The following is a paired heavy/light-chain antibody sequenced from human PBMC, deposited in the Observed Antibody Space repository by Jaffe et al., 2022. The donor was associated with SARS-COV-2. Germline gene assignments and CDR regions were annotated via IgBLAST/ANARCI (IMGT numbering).Heavy chain of an antibody. D-gene: IGHD3-3*02. CDR3: ARDPTHRFSMVLAGYNWFDP. CDR1: GFTFSNYG. V-gene: IGHV3-30*03. Sequence: QVQLVESGGGVVQPGRSLRLSCAASGFTFSNYGMHWVRQAPGKGLEWVAVISFDGKNQYYADSLKGRFTISRDNSKNTLYLQMDSLGTEDTAVYYCARDPTHRFSMVLAGYNWFDPWGQGTLVTVSS. J-gene: IGHJ5*02. CDR2: ISFDGKNQ.
Light chain of an antibody. Sequence: QSVLTQPPSVSGAPGQRVTISCTGSSSNIGAGYDVHWYQQLPGTAPKLLIYTNNNRPSGVPDRFSGSKSGTSASLAITGLQAEDDAEYYCQSYDSGLSGYVFGTGTKVTV. V-gene: IGLV1-40*01. J-gene: IGLJ1*01. CDR3: QSYDSGLSGYV. CDR1: SSNIGAGYD. CDR2: TNN.